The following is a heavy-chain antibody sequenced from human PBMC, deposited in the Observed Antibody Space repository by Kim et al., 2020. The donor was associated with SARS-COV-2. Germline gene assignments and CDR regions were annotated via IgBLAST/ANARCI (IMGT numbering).Heavy chain of an antibody. CDR3: AKGTRWLSDGPAYYFDY. CDR2: ISYDGSNK. D-gene: IGHD6-19*01. J-gene: IGHJ4*02. V-gene: IGHV3-30*18. CDR1: GFTFSSYG. Sequence: GGSLRLSCAASGFTFSSYGMHWVRQAPGKGLEWVAVISYDGSNKYYADSVKGRFTISRDNSKNTLYLQMNSLRAEDTAVYYCAKGTRWLSDGPAYYFDYWGQGTLVTVSS.